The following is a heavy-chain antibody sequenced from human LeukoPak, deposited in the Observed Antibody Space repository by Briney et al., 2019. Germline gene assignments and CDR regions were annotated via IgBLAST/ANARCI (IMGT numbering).Heavy chain of an antibody. CDR2: SSAHNGNT. J-gene: IGHJ4*02. Sequence: ASVKVSCKASGYTFTSYGISWVRQAPGQGLEWMGWSSAHNGNTNYAQKLQGRVTMTTDTSTSTAYMELRSLRSDDTAVYYCARDFWVTRYYGSGSYSNYWGQGTLVTVSS. V-gene: IGHV1-18*01. CDR3: ARDFWVTRYYGSGSYSNY. CDR1: GYTFTSYG. D-gene: IGHD3-10*01.